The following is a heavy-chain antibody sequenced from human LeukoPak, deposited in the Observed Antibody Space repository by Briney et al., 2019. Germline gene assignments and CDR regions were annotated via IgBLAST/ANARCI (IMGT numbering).Heavy chain of an antibody. Sequence: SETLSLTCTVSGGSISSYYWSWIRQPPGKGLEWIGYIYYSGSTNYNPSLKSRVTISVDTSKNQSSLKLSSVTAADTAVYYCARSGDYYGSGSYYRFDPWGQGTLVTVSS. V-gene: IGHV4-59*01. CDR3: ARSGDYYGSGSYYRFDP. CDR2: IYYSGST. CDR1: GGSISSYY. D-gene: IGHD3-10*01. J-gene: IGHJ5*02.